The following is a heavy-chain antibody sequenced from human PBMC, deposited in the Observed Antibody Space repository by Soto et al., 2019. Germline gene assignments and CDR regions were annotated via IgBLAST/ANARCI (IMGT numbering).Heavy chain of an antibody. CDR2: ISSDGSYE. CDR3: VKSKDLGDCEVKVDY. D-gene: IGHD2-21*02. J-gene: IGHJ4*02. V-gene: IGHV3-30*18. Sequence: QVQLVESGGGVVQPGRSLRLSCAASGFTFSNYGMHWVRQAPGKGLEWVAVISSDGSYEYYGDSVKGRFTVSRDNSKNTLDVRMDSLRAEDTAVYSCVKSKDLGDCEVKVDYWGQGTVVTVSS. CDR1: GFTFSNYG.